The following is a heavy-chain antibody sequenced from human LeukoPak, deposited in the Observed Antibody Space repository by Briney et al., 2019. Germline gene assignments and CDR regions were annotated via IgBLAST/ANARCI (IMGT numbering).Heavy chain of an antibody. J-gene: IGHJ3*02. CDR2: IYYSGST. CDR3: ARDSIVPYAFDI. V-gene: IGHV4-59*12. CDR1: GGSISSYY. D-gene: IGHD2/OR15-2a*01. Sequence: SETLSLTCTVSGGSISSYYWSWIRQPPGKGLEWIGYIYYSGSTNYNPSLKSRVTISVDTSKNQFSLKLSSVTAADTAVYYCARDSIVPYAFDIWGQGTMVTVSS.